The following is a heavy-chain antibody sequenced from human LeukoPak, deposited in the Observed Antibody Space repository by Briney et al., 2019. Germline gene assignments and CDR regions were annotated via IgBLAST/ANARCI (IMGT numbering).Heavy chain of an antibody. CDR1: GYTFTGYY. V-gene: IGHV1-2*02. J-gene: IGHJ4*02. Sequence: WASVKVSCKASGYTFTGYYMHWVRQAPGQGLEWMGWINPNSGGTNYAQKFQGRVTMTRDTSISTAYMELSRLRSDDTAVYYCARRVRYDFRSGYEGITGTNYFDYWGQGTLVTVSS. CDR3: ARRVRYDFRSGYEGITGTNYFDY. D-gene: IGHD3-3*01. CDR2: INPNSGGT.